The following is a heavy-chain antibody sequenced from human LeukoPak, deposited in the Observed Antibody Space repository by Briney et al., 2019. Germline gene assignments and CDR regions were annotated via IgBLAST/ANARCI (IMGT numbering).Heavy chain of an antibody. V-gene: IGHV4-61*01. CDR1: GDSVNSGSYY. D-gene: IGHD5-24*01. CDR3: ARGRDGYKSAFDI. Sequence: PSETLSLTCTVSGDSVNSGSYYWSWIRQPPGKGLEWIGYISYSGNTKYNPSLKSRVTISVDTSKNQFSLKLISVTAADTAVYYCARGRDGYKSAFDIWGQGTMVTVTS. J-gene: IGHJ3*02. CDR2: ISYSGNT.